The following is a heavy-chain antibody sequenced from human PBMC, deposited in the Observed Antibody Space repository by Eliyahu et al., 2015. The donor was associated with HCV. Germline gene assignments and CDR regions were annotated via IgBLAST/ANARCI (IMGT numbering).Heavy chain of an antibody. J-gene: IGHJ5*02. CDR2: ITHSGST. D-gene: IGHD2-2*01. Sequence: QVQQEPWGAGLLKPSETLSLSCTVHGGPXSXYSXXXIXQPPGKGLEWIGEITHSGSTNYKPSLKRRVTISMDTSKNQFSLKVNSVTAADTAVYYCAVVPAAVGSFYNWFDPWGQGTLVTVSS. CDR3: AVVPAAVGSFYNWFDP. V-gene: IGHV4-34*02. CDR1: GGPXSXYS.